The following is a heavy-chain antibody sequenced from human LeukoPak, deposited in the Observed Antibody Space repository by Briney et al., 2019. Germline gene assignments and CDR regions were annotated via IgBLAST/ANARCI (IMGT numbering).Heavy chain of an antibody. CDR1: GYTFTSYG. D-gene: IGHD1-26*01. Sequence: ASVKVSCKASGYTFTSYGISWVRQAPGQGLEWMGWISAYNGNTNYAQKLQGRVTMSTDTSTSTAYMELKSLRSDDTAVYYCARDSVRPVGATGPAFDYWGQGTLVTVSS. V-gene: IGHV1-18*01. CDR3: ARDSVRPVGATGPAFDY. J-gene: IGHJ4*02. CDR2: ISAYNGNT.